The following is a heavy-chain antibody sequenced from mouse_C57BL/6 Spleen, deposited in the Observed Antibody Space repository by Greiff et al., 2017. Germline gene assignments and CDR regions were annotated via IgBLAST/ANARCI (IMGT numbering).Heavy chain of an antibody. CDR2: IWTGGGT. CDR1: GFSLTSYA. J-gene: IGHJ4*01. Sequence: VQRVESGPGLVAPSQSLSITCTVSGFSLTSYAISWVRQPPGKGLEWLGVIWTGGGTNYNSAIESRLSISKDNTKSQVFLKMNSLQTDDTARYYCARRGTRAMDYWGQGTSVTVSS. CDR3: ARRGTRAMDY. D-gene: IGHD3-3*01. V-gene: IGHV2-9-1*01.